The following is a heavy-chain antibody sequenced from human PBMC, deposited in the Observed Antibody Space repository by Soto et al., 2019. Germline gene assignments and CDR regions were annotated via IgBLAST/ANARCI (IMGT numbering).Heavy chain of an antibody. CDR2: ISYDGSNK. CDR1: GFTFSSYG. D-gene: IGHD4-17*01. V-gene: IGHV3-30*18. Sequence: GGSLRLSCAASGFTFSSYGMHWVRQAPGKGLEWVAVISYDGSNKYYADSVKGRFTISRDNSKNTLYLQMNSLRAEDTAVYYCAKVNTLDDTVTTGFDYWGQGTLVTVSS. CDR3: AKVNTLDDTVTTGFDY. J-gene: IGHJ4*02.